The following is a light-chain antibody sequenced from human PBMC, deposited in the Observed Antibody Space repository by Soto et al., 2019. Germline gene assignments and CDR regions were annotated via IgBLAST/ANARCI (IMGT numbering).Light chain of an antibody. CDR2: GAS. CDR1: QSVSSSY. CDR3: QQYGSSPVT. Sequence: EIVLTQSPGTLSLSPGERATLSCRASQSVSSSYLAWYQQKPGQAPRLLIYGASSRATGIPDRFSGSGSGTDFTLTISRLEPEDFEVYFCQQYGSSPVTFGQGTRLEIK. J-gene: IGKJ5*01. V-gene: IGKV3-20*01.